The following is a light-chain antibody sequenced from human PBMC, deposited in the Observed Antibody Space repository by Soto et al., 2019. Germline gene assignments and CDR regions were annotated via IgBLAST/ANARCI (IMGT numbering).Light chain of an antibody. CDR2: GAS. CDR3: QQYGNSPPYT. Sequence: EIVLTQSPGTLSLSPGERATLSCRASQSVSSSYLAWYQHKPGQAPRLLIYGASSRATGIPERFSGSGSGTEYTLTISRLEPEDFAVYYCQQYGNSPPYTFGQGTKLEIK. V-gene: IGKV3-20*01. J-gene: IGKJ2*01. CDR1: QSVSSSY.